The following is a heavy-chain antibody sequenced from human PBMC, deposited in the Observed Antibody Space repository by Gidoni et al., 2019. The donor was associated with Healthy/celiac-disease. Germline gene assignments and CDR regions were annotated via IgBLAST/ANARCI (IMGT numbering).Heavy chain of an antibody. CDR3: ARGYSSGWSLDAFDI. CDR2: INHSGST. V-gene: IGHV4-34*01. CDR1: GGSFSGYY. Sequence: QVQLQQWGAGLLKPSETLSLTCAVYGGSFSGYYWSWIRQPPGKGLEWIGEINHSGSTNYNPSLKSRVTISVDTSKNQFSLKLSSVTAADTAVYYCARGYSSGWSLDAFDIWGQGTMVTVSS. J-gene: IGHJ3*02. D-gene: IGHD6-19*01.